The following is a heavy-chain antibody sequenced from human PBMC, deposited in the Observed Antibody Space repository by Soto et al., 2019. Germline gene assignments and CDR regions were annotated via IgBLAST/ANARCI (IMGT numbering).Heavy chain of an antibody. CDR1: GFSRSTSGVG. V-gene: IGHV2-5*02. CDR3: AHSTMVRGVIIRKYWYFDL. J-gene: IGHJ2*01. CDR2: IYWDDDK. Sequence: QITLKESGPTLVKPTQTLTLTCTFSGFSRSTSGVGVGWIRQPPGKALEWLALIYWDDDKRYSPSLKSRLTITKDTSKNQVVLTTTNMDPVDTATYYCAHSTMVRGVIIRKYWYFDLWCRGTLVTVSS. D-gene: IGHD3-10*01.